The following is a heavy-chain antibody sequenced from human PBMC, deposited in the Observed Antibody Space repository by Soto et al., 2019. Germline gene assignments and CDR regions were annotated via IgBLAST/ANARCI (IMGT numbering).Heavy chain of an antibody. CDR3: ARDWGWTSMLVTNVAFDY. J-gene: IGHJ4*02. CDR1: GFIMIDYW. CDR2: INQFGGVQ. Sequence: EVQLVESGGGLVQPGGSLRLSCSTSGFIMIDYWMSWVRQAPGKGLEWVANINQFGGVQQYGDSVRGRFIIFRDNARGSVSLQMDSLRAEDTAVYYCARDWGWTSMLVTNVAFDYWGQGTLVTVSS. D-gene: IGHD2-21*02. V-gene: IGHV3-7*05.